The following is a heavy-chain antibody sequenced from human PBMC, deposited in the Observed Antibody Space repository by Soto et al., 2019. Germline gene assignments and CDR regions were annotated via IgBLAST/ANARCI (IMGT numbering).Heavy chain of an antibody. CDR2: ISYDGSNK. CDR1: GFTFSSYG. D-gene: IGHD3-9*01. Sequence: GGSLRLSCAASGFTFSSYGMHWVRQAPGKGLEWVAVISYDGSNKYYADSVKGRFTISRDNSKTTLYLQMNSLRAEDTAVYYCAKAQKLRYFDWSPDYWGQGTLVTVSS. V-gene: IGHV3-30*18. CDR3: AKAQKLRYFDWSPDY. J-gene: IGHJ4*02.